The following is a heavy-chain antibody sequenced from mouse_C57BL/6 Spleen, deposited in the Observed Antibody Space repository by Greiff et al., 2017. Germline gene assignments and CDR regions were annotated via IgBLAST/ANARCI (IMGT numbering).Heavy chain of an antibody. D-gene: IGHD2-2*01. V-gene: IGHV2-2*01. J-gene: IGHJ1*03. Sequence: QVQLKESGPGLVQPSQSLSITCTVSGFSLTSYGVHWVRQSPGKGLEWLGVIWSGGSTAYNAAFISRLSISKDNSKSQVFFKRNSLQADNTAIYDCAGEWDGYEGTVWYFDVWGTGTTVTVSS. CDR3: AGEWDGYEGTVWYFDV. CDR1: GFSLTSYG. CDR2: IWSGGST.